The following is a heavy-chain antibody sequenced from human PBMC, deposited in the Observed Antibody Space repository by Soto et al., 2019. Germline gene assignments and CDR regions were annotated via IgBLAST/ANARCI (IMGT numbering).Heavy chain of an antibody. J-gene: IGHJ4*02. CDR3: AKDKGVFNWATSYFDY. Sequence: LRLSCAASGFTFSNYAMHWVRQAPGKGLEWVALTSYDGNNEYYTDSVKGRFTISRDNSKNTLFLQMNSPRPEDTAVYYCAKDKGVFNWATSYFDYWGQGALVTVPQ. D-gene: IGHD1-1*01. CDR2: TSYDGNNE. CDR1: GFTFSNYA. V-gene: IGHV3-30*18.